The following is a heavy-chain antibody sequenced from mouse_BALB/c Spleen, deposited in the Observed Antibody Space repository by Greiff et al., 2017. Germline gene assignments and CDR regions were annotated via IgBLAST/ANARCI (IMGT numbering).Heavy chain of an antibody. CDR2: ISYSGST. V-gene: IGHV3-8*02. CDR1: GDSITSGY. J-gene: IGHJ1*01. D-gene: IGHD2-4*01. Sequence: EVKLMESGPSLVKPSQTLSLTCSVTGDSITSGYWNWIRKFPGNKLEYMGYISYSGSTYYNPSLKSRISITRDTSKNQYYLQLNSVTTEDTATYYCARSIYYDYRYFDVWGAGTTVTVSS. CDR3: ARSIYYDYRYFDV.